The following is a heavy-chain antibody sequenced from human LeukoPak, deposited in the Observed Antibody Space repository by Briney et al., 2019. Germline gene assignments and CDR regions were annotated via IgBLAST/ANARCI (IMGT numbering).Heavy chain of an antibody. CDR2: IKYDGSEK. Sequence: GGSLRLSCAASGFTFSNAWMSWVRQAPGKGLEWVANIKYDGSEKYYVDSVKGRFTTSRDNTQNSLYLQMNSLRAEDTALYYCARRVGGSSNMDVWGKGTTVTVSS. D-gene: IGHD2-2*01. CDR3: ARRVGGSSNMDV. J-gene: IGHJ6*04. V-gene: IGHV3-7*03. CDR1: GFTFSNAW.